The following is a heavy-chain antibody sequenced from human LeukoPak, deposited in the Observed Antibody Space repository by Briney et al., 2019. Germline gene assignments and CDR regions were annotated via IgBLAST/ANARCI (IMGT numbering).Heavy chain of an antibody. D-gene: IGHD1-14*01. V-gene: IGHV3-21*06. CDR2: IGPTGSDR. Sequence: PGGSLRLSCTASGLTFSTSGFNWVRQAPGKGLEWVASIGPTGSDRYHADSIKGRFTISRDNANNFLYLQMNSLRAEDTAVYYCATETNGSHYDYSGQGTLLTVSS. CDR1: GLTFSTSG. J-gene: IGHJ4*02. CDR3: ATETNGSHYDY.